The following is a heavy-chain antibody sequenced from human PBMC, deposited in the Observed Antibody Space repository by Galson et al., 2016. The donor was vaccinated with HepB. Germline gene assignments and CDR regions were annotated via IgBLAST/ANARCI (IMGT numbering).Heavy chain of an antibody. V-gene: IGHV5-51*01. CDR3: ARSLTGSYDFWCAIYNYYSMDF. CDR2: IYPGDFDT. D-gene: IGHD3-3*01. J-gene: IGHJ6*03. Sequence: QSGAEVKKPGESLKISCKGSGYDFASYWIGWVRQMPGKGLEWIGIIYPGDFDTRYSPSFEGQVTISVDKSIRTAYLQWNSLTASDTAMYYCARSLTGSYDFWCAIYNYYSMDFWGQGTTVTV. CDR1: GYDFASYW.